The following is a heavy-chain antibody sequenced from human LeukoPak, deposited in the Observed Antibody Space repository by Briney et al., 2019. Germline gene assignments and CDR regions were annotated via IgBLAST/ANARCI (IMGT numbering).Heavy chain of an antibody. CDR2: IYTSGST. J-gene: IGHJ6*03. CDR3: ASAGRRHGYKLPDYYYMDV. V-gene: IGHV4-61*02. Sequence: SQTLSLTCTVSGGSISSGSYYWSWIRQPAGKGLEWIGRIYTSGSTNYNPSLKSRVTISVDTSKNQFSLKLSSVTAADTAVYYCASAGRRHGYKLPDYYYMDVWGKGTTVTVSS. D-gene: IGHD5-24*01. CDR1: GGSISSGSYY.